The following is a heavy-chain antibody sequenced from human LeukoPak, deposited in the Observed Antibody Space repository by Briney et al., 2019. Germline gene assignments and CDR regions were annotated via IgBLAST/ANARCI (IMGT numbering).Heavy chain of an antibody. V-gene: IGHV3-23*01. J-gene: IGHJ4*02. Sequence: PGGSLRLSCAASGFTFSSYAMSWVRQAPGKGLEWVSSISGSGGSTYYADSVKGRFTISRDNSKNTLYPQMNSLRAEDTAVYYCAKNSYYYGSGSYGDYWGQGTLVTVSS. CDR3: AKNSYYYGSGSYGDY. CDR2: ISGSGGST. CDR1: GFTFSSYA. D-gene: IGHD3-10*01.